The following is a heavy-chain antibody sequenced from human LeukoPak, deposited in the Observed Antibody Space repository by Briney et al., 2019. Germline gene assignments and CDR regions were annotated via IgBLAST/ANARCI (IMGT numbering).Heavy chain of an antibody. Sequence: GGSLRLSCAASGFTFSDYYMSWIRQAPGKGLERVSYISDTASYTNYADSVKGRFTISRDNAKNSLYLQMNSLRAEDTAVYYCARANDLIDYWGQGTLVTVSS. J-gene: IGHJ4*02. CDR2: ISDTASYT. V-gene: IGHV3-11*05. CDR3: ARANDLIDY. CDR1: GFTFSDYY.